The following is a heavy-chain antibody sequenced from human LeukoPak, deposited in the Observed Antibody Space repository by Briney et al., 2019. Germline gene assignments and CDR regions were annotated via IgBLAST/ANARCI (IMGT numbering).Heavy chain of an antibody. CDR1: GFTFSSNE. Sequence: GGSLRLSCAASGFTFSSNEMNWVRQAPGKGLEWVSYIYKTGTTTYYADSVRGRFTISRDNARNSLFLQMNSLRAEDTAVCYCARGAYGDNGRGYWGQGTLVTVS. CDR3: ARGAYGDNGRGY. V-gene: IGHV3-48*03. CDR2: IYKTGTTT. D-gene: IGHD4-17*01. J-gene: IGHJ4*02.